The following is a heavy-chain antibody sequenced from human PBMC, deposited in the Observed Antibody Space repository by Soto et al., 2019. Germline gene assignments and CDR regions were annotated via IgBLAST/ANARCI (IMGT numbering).Heavy chain of an antibody. Sequence: SVKVSCKASGGTFSSYAISWVRQAPGQGLEWMGGIIPIFGTANYEQKFQGRVTITADKSTRTAYMELSSLRSEDTAVYYCASTGYSGYGSMDVWGQGTTVTVSS. V-gene: IGHV1-69*06. D-gene: IGHD5-12*01. CDR3: ASTGYSGYGSMDV. CDR2: IIPIFGTA. J-gene: IGHJ6*02. CDR1: GGTFSSYA.